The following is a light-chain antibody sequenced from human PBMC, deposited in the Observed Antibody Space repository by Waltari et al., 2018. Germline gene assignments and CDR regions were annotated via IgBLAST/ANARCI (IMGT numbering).Light chain of an antibody. V-gene: IGKV3-20*01. CDR1: QSVSSSY. J-gene: IGKJ4*01. CDR3: QQYGSSPRLS. Sequence: EIVLTLSPGTLSLSPGEGATLSCRASQSVSSSYLAWYQQKPGQSPRLLIHGTSNRATDIPDRFSGSGSGTDFTLTISRLESEDFAVYYCQQYGSSPRLSFGGGTKVEIK. CDR2: GTS.